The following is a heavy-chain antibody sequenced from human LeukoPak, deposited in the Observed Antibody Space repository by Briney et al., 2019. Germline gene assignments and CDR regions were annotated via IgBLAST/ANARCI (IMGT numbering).Heavy chain of an antibody. J-gene: IGHJ4*02. CDR2: IYYSGST. Sequence: SETLSLTCAVYGGSFSGYYWSWIRQPPGKGLEWIGYIYYSGSTNYNPSLKSRVTISVDTSKNQFSLKLSSVTAADTAVYYCARGYYGDYLYYFDYWGQGTLVTVSS. D-gene: IGHD4-17*01. V-gene: IGHV4-59*08. CDR1: GGSFSGYY. CDR3: ARGYYGDYLYYFDY.